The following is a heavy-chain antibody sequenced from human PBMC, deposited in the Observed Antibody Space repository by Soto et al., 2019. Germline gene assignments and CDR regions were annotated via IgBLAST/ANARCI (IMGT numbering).Heavy chain of an antibody. Sequence: GGSLRLSCAASGFTFSSYRMHWVRQAPGKGLVWVSRITSDGSSTIYADSVKGRFTISRDNAQNTLYLQMNNLRPEDTAVYYSARDHLVINDYYYYYGMDVWGQGTTVTVSS. CDR1: GFTFSSYR. J-gene: IGHJ6*02. CDR3: ARDHLVINDYYYYYGMDV. V-gene: IGHV3-74*01. D-gene: IGHD3-9*01. CDR2: ITSDGSST.